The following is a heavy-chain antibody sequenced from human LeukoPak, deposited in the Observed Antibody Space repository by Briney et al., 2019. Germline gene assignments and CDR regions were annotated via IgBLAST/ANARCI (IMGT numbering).Heavy chain of an antibody. V-gene: IGHV3-48*01. CDR1: GFTFSSYS. J-gene: IGHJ6*03. CDR3: AKGMAAARVKYYYMDV. D-gene: IGHD6-6*01. Sequence: SGGSLRLSCAASGFTFSSYSMNWVRQAPGKGLEWVSYISFSSSTIYYADSVKGRFIISRDNAKNSLYLQMNSLRAEDTAVYYCAKGMAAARVKYYYMDVWGKGTTVTVSS. CDR2: ISFSSSTI.